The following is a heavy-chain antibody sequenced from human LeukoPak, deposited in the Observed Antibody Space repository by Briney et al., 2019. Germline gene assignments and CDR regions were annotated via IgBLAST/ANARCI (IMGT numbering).Heavy chain of an antibody. CDR3: ARDSRFLEKMNGMDV. CDR2: ISFDGSNK. Sequence: GGSLRLSCAASGLTFSSYGMHWVRQAPGKGLKWVAVISFDGSNKYYADSVKGRFTISRDNSKNTLYLQMNSLRAEDTAVYYCARDSRFLEKMNGMDVWGQGTTVTVSS. J-gene: IGHJ6*02. V-gene: IGHV3-30*03. CDR1: GLTFSSYG. D-gene: IGHD3-3*01.